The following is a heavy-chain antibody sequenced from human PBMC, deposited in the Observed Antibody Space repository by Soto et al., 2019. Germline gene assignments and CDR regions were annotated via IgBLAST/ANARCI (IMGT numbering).Heavy chain of an antibody. J-gene: IGHJ4*02. V-gene: IGHV3-7*02. D-gene: IGHD3-10*01. CDR3: AKYGSGTSYNRDFDY. Sequence: GESLKISCAVSGFTFSGYWMSWVRQAPGKGLEWVANINLDGSQKYYVDSVKGRFTISRDNAKNSLYLQMNSLRAEDTAVYYCAKYGSGTSYNRDFDYWGQGTLVTVSS. CDR2: INLDGSQK. CDR1: GFTFSGYW.